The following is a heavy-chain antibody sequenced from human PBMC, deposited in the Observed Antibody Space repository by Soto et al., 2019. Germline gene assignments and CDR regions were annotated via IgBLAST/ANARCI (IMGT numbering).Heavy chain of an antibody. CDR3: ARSSLAAAGKYYYYGMDV. J-gene: IGHJ6*02. Sequence: SETLSLTCAVSGGSISSSNWWSWVRQPPGKGLEWIGEIYHSGSTNYNPSLKSRVTISVDKSKNQFSLKLSSVTAADTAVYYCARSSLAAAGKYYYYGMDVWGQGTTVTVSS. V-gene: IGHV4-4*02. CDR2: IYHSGST. CDR1: GGSISSSNW. D-gene: IGHD6-13*01.